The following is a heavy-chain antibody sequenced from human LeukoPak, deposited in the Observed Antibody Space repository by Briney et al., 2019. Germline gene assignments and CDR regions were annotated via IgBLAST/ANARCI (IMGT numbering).Heavy chain of an antibody. Sequence: GGSLRLSCAASGFTFSSYSMNWVRQAPGKGLEWVSSISSSSSYIYYADSVKGRFTISRDNAKNSLYLQMNSLRVEDTAVYSCVRGESGIQENSFDIWGQGTLVTVSS. V-gene: IGHV3-21*04. CDR1: GFTFSSYS. J-gene: IGHJ3*02. CDR3: VRGESGIQENSFDI. CDR2: ISSSSSYI. D-gene: IGHD3-16*01.